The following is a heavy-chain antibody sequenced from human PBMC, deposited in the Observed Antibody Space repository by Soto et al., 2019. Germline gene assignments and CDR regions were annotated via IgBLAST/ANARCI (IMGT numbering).Heavy chain of an antibody. Sequence: VQLVESGGGVVQPGRSLRLSCAAAGFTFSDYAMHWVRQAPGKGLEWVAVVSHDGRNTHYADSMKGRFTISRDSSTNTVSRELTSLRAEDTAVYYCAKGGRQWLVTSDFNYWGQGALVTVSS. CDR3: AKGGRQWLVTSDFNY. CDR1: GFTFSDYA. CDR2: VSHDGRNT. V-gene: IGHV3-30*18. J-gene: IGHJ4*02. D-gene: IGHD6-19*01.